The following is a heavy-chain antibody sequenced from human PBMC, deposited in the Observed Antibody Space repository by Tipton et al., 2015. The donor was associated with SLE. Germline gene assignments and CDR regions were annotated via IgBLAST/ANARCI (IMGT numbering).Heavy chain of an antibody. D-gene: IGHD2-8*01. J-gene: IGHJ3*02. CDR2: INHSGST. CDR3: AGGIVLMVYANDAFDI. CDR1: GGSFSGYY. Sequence: TLSLTCAVYGGSFSGYYWSWIRQPPGKGLEWIGEINHSGSTNYNPSLKSRVTISVDTSKNQFSLKLSSVTAADTAVYYCAGGIVLMVYANDAFDIWGQGTMVTVSS. V-gene: IGHV4-34*01.